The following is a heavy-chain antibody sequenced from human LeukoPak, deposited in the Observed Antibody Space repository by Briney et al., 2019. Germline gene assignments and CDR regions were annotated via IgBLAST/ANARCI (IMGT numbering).Heavy chain of an antibody. V-gene: IGHV3-23*01. J-gene: IGHJ4*02. CDR2: ISPNGVIT. CDR1: GFTFISHG. D-gene: IGHD5-24*01. Sequence: GGSLRLSCAASGFTFISHGLNWVRQAPGKGLEWVSGISPNGVITYYADSVKGRFSISRDNYKGTVYLQMNSLRPEDTAVYYCAKDDAWLQFGSWGRGALVTVSS. CDR3: AKDDAWLQFGS.